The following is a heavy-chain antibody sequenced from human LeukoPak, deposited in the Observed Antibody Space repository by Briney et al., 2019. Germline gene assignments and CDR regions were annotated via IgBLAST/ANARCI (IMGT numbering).Heavy chain of an antibody. CDR3: ARRGYSGYSHY. CDR2: IYYSGST. CDR1: GGSISSSSYY. V-gene: IGHV4-39*01. D-gene: IGHD5-12*01. Sequence: PSETLSLTCTVSGGSISSSSYYWGWIRQPPGKGLGWIGSIYYSGSTYYNPSLKSRVTISVDTSKNQFSLKLSSVTAADTAVYYCARRGYSGYSHYWGQGTLVTVSS. J-gene: IGHJ4*02.